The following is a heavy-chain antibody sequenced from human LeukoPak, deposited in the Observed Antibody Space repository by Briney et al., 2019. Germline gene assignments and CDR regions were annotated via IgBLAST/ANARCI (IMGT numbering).Heavy chain of an antibody. CDR2: ISSSSSYI. CDR1: GFTFSTYN. CDR3: ARSTTVTPPNY. J-gene: IGHJ4*02. D-gene: IGHD4-17*01. Sequence: GGSLRLSCAASGFTFSTYNMNWVRQAPGKGLEWVSSISSSSSYIYYADSVKGRFTISRDNAKNSVYLQMNSLRAEDTAVYYCARSTTVTPPNYWGQGTLVTVSS. V-gene: IGHV3-21*01.